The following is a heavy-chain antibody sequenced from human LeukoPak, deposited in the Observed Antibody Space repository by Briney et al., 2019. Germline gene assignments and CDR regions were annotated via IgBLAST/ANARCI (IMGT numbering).Heavy chain of an antibody. D-gene: IGHD3-10*01. J-gene: IGHJ4*02. CDR2: ISGSGDST. Sequence: PGGSLRLSCAASGFTFSNYAMRWVRQAPGKGLEWVSGISGSGDSTYYADSVKGRFTISRDNSKNTLYLQMNSLRAEDTAVYYCAKDLRASYGSGSYSTLDYWGQGTLVTVSS. CDR1: GFTFSNYA. V-gene: IGHV3-23*01. CDR3: AKDLRASYGSGSYSTLDY.